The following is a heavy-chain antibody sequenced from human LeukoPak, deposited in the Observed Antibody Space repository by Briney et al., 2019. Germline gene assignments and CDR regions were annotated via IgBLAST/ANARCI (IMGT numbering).Heavy chain of an antibody. D-gene: IGHD6-13*01. CDR1: KFTFGSNG. CDR3: ARSYSRFDY. V-gene: IGHV3-7*01. Sequence: GGSLRLSGVAPKFTFGSNGMSWVRQAPGRGREWVANIKQDGREIYYVDSVKGRFTISRDNAKKSLYLQLNSLRAEDTAVYYCARSYSRFDYWGQGTLVTVSS. CDR2: IKQDGREI. J-gene: IGHJ4*02.